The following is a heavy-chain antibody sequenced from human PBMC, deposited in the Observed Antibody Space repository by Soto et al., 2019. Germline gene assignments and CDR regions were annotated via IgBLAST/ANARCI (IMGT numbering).Heavy chain of an antibody. J-gene: IGHJ4*02. CDR3: ASSYGSGYRAFDY. Sequence: QVQLVQSGAEVKRPGSSVKVSCKASGDTFNFYSINWVRQAPGLGLWRMGRVNPIVSMSNYAQKFQGRVTMTADKSTSTAYMELSSLRSEATAIYYCASSYGSGYRAFDYWGQGALVTVSS. V-gene: IGHV1-69*02. D-gene: IGHD3-10*01. CDR1: GDTFNFYS. CDR2: VNPIVSMS.